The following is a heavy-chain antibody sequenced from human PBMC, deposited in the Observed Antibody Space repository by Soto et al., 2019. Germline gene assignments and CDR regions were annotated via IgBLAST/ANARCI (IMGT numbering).Heavy chain of an antibody. CDR3: AKAHVMVVAGSTFDY. V-gene: IGHV4-38-2*01. CDR1: KYVDIGGSR. Sequence: SGSQWLTFAFGKYVDIGGSRSVRIQQPPGKGPEWIASIYHGGTTFYNPSLKSRVTVSVDKSNNQFSLKLRSVTAADTAVYYCAKAHVMVVAGSTFDYWGHGTLVTVSS. D-gene: IGHD6-19*01. J-gene: IGHJ4*01. CDR2: IYHGGTT.